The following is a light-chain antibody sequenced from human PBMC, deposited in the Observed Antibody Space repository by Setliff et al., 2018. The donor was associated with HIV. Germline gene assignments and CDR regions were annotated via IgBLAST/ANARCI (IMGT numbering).Light chain of an antibody. Sequence: QSALFQPPSLSGAPGQRVTISCSGTTSNIGRTTVNWYQHFEGTAPNLLIFGDDQRPSGVPDRFSASKSGTSASLHISGLESDDEAHYYCAAWDAGLSVYVFGPGTKVTV. CDR3: AAWDAGLSVYV. J-gene: IGLJ1*01. CDR2: GDD. V-gene: IGLV1-44*01. CDR1: TSNIGRTT.